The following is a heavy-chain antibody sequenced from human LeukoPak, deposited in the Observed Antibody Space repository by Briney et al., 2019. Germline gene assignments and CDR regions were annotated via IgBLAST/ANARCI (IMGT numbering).Heavy chain of an antibody. J-gene: IGHJ3*02. D-gene: IGHD3-3*01. V-gene: IGHV4-59*01. Sequence: SETLSLTCTVSGGSISSYYWSWIRQPPGKGLEWIGYIYYSGSTNYNPSLKSRVTISVDTSKNQFSLKLSSVTAADTAVYYCARDVRRGVFWSGYYILGNDAFDIWGQGTMVTVSS. CDR2: IYYSGST. CDR3: ARDVRRGVFWSGYYILGNDAFDI. CDR1: GGSISSYY.